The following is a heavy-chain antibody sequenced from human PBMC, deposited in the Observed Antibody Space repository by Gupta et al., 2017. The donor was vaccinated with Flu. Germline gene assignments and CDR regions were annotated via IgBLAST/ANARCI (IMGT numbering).Heavy chain of an antibody. V-gene: IGHV4-34*01. Sequence: QLRLQQWGAGLLKPSATLSLTCAVYSDSSRDYFWSWIRQSPGTGLEWVGAGPHTGTTTYNPSLKSRVSISLDTSKNQFSLNLNSVTAADTAVYFCATVGRRRRGRGYESGGGGSYYRYDSYGLSVWGRGTAVTVSS. CDR1: SDSSRDYF. CDR3: ATVGRRRRGRGYESGGGGSYYRYDSYGLSV. D-gene: IGHD2-15*01. J-gene: IGHJ6*02. CDR2: GPHTGTT.